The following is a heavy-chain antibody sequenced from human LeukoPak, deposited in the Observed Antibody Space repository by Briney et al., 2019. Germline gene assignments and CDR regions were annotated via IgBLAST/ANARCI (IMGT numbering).Heavy chain of an antibody. J-gene: IGHJ6*03. D-gene: IGHD2-2*01. CDR1: GYTFTSYD. Sequence: ASVKVSCKASGYTFTSYDINWVRQATGQGLEWMGWMNPNSGNTGYAQKFQGRVTITTDESTSTAYMELSSLRSEDTAVYYCARGILYCSSTSCYLRGNYYYYYMDVWGKGTTVTVSS. CDR2: MNPNSGNT. CDR3: ARGILYCSSTSCYLRGNYYYYYMDV. V-gene: IGHV1-8*01.